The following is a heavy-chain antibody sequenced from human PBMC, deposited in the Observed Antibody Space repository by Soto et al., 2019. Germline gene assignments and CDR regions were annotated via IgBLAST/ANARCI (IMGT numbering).Heavy chain of an antibody. CDR3: ARGGGDIVVVPADPFVEDYYYMDV. J-gene: IGHJ6*03. V-gene: IGHV4-59*01. CDR1: GGSISSYY. CDR2: IYYSGST. D-gene: IGHD2-2*01. Sequence: QVQLQESGPGLVKPSETLSLTCTVSGGSISSYYWSWIRQPPGKGLEWIGYIYYSGSTNYNPSLQSRVTISVDTSKNQFSLKLSSVTAADTAVYYCARGGGDIVVVPADPFVEDYYYMDVWGKGTTVTVSS.